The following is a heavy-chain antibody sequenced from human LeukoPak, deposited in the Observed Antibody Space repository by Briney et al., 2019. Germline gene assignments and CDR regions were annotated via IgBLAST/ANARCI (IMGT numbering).Heavy chain of an antibody. J-gene: IGHJ4*02. V-gene: IGHV1-69*13. Sequence: ASVKVSCKASGGTFSNYAINWVRQAPGQGLEWMGGIIPIFDTANYAQKFQGRVTITADESTSTAYMELSSLRSEDTAVYYCARVLAWGRYTRYSGYLEDYWGQGTLVTVSS. CDR3: ARVLAWGRYTRYSGYLEDY. D-gene: IGHD5-12*01. CDR2: IIPIFDTA. CDR1: GGTFSNYA.